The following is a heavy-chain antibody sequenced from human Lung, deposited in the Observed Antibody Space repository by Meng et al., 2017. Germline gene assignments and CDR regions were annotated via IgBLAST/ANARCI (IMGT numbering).Heavy chain of an antibody. CDR2: INHSGST. J-gene: IGHJ4*02. D-gene: IGHD4-11*01. CDR3: ARGPTTMAYDFDY. V-gene: IGHV4-34*01. CDR1: GGSFSAYY. Sequence: QGKLQQRGAGLLKPSETLSFPSIVSGGSFSAYYWSWIRQPPGKGLEWIGEINHSGSTHYNPSLESRATISVDTSQNNLSLKLSSVTAADSAVYYCARGPTTMAYDFDYWGQGTLVTVSS.